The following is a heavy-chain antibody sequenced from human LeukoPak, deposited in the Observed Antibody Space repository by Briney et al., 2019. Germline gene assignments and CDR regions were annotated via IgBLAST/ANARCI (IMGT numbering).Heavy chain of an antibody. CDR2: ISSEGKTT. D-gene: IGHD6-13*01. V-gene: IGHV3-64D*06. CDR1: GFIFSPYA. J-gene: IGHJ4*02. CDR3: VKDRWVDH. Sequence: PGGSLRLSCSAYGFIFSPYAMHWVRQAPGEGLEYVSSISSEGKTTYYADSVKGRFTISRDNSKNTLYLQMSSLRPEDTAVYYCVKDRWVDHWGQGTLVTVSS.